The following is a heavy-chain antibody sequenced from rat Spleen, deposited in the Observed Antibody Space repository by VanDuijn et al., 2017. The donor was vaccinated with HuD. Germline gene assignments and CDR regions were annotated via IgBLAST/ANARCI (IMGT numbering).Heavy chain of an antibody. D-gene: IGHD1-3*01. J-gene: IGHJ3*01. CDR1: GFTFSDYN. CDR2: ISYDGSST. CDR3: ARHTYGSYGWFAY. Sequence: EVQLVESGGGLVQPGRSLKLSCAASGFTFSDYNMAWVRQAPKKGLEWVATISYDGSSTYYRDSVKDRFTISRDNAKSTLYLQMDSLRSEDTATYYCARHTYGSYGWFAYWGQGTLVTVSS. V-gene: IGHV5-7*01.